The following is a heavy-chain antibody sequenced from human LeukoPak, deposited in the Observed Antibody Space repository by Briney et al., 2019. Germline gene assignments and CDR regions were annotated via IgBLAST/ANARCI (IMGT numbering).Heavy chain of an antibody. D-gene: IGHD3-10*01. CDR3: AADSPRGYGMDV. CDR1: GFTFTSSA. V-gene: IGHV1-58*01. J-gene: IGHJ6*04. Sequence: TSVKVSCKASGFTFTSSAVQWVRQARGQRFEWIGWIVVGSGNTNYAQKFQERVTITRDMSTSTAYMELSSLRSEDTAVYYCAADSPRGYGMDVWGKGTTVTVSS. CDR2: IVVGSGNT.